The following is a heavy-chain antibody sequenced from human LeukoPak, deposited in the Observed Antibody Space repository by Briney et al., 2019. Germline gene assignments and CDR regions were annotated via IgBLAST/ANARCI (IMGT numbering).Heavy chain of an antibody. CDR3: ARGGLADGPAIYFYYGMDV. J-gene: IGHJ6*02. V-gene: IGHV4-34*01. CDR1: GGPFSGHR. Sequence: SETLSLTCGIYGGPFSGHRWSWIRQSPGKGLEWIGEVDHSGNANYNPSLKSRVTISKDTSKIQFSLNLSSVTAADTAVYYCARGGLADGPAIYFYYGMDVWGQGTTVTVSS. CDR2: VDHSGNA. D-gene: IGHD2-15*01.